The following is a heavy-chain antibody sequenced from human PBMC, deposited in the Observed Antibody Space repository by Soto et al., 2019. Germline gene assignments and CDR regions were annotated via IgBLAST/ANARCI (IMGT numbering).Heavy chain of an antibody. CDR2: INPKFDKT. D-gene: IGHD2-2*01. Sequence: SVKVSCQATGWTFINYSLNWVRQAPGQGLEWMGRINPKFDKTNNAHKLQGRVTITEDESNSTAYMELSSLISADAAVYYCANGSTFVGSRSSAGAIDLWGQGTLVTVSS. CDR1: GWTFINYS. CDR3: ANGSTFVGSRSSAGAIDL. J-gene: IGHJ3*01. V-gene: IGHV1-69*13.